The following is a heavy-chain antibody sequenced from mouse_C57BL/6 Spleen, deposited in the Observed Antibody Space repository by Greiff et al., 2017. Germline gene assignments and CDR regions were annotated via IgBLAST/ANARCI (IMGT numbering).Heavy chain of an antibody. CDR3: APYGYESFYAMDY. Sequence: VQLQQPGAELVKPGASVKMSCKASGYTFTSYWITWVKQRPGQGLEWIGDIYPGSGSTNYNEKFKSKATLTVDTSSSTAYMQLSSLTSEDSAVYYCAPYGYESFYAMDYWGQGTSVTVSS. CDR1: GYTFTSYW. D-gene: IGHD2-2*01. V-gene: IGHV1-55*01. J-gene: IGHJ4*01. CDR2: IYPGSGST.